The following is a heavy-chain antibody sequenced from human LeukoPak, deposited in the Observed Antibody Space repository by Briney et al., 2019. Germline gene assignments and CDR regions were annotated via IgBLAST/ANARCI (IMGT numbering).Heavy chain of an antibody. CDR1: GFTFSSYS. Sequence: GGSLRLSCAASGFTFSSYSMNWVRQAPGKGLEWVSSISISSSYIYYADSVKGRFTISRDNAKNSLYLQMNSLRAEDTAVYYCARDLPYNYYGSGSYYPAIDYWGQGTLVTVSS. J-gene: IGHJ4*02. CDR3: ARDLPYNYYGSGSYYPAIDY. CDR2: ISISSSYI. D-gene: IGHD3-10*01. V-gene: IGHV3-21*01.